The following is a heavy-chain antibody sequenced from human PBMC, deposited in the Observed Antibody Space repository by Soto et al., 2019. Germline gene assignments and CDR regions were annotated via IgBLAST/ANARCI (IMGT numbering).Heavy chain of an antibody. CDR1: GDSMSSSSYY. CDR3: ARRSNLGVYFDY. Sequence: QLQLQEWGPGLVKPSETLSLSCSVSGDSMSSSSYYWGWIRQPPGMGLEWIGNLYYSGTTYYNPSFRSRVTISKDTSKNQFSLNLSSVTAGDTAVYYFARRSNLGVYFDYWGQGILVTVSS. CDR2: LYYSGTT. D-gene: IGHD4-4*01. J-gene: IGHJ4*02. V-gene: IGHV4-39*01.